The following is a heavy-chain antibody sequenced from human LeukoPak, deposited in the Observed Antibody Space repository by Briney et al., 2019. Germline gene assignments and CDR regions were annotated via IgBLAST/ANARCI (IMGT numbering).Heavy chain of an antibody. CDR2: IDPNSGGT. Sequence: ASVKVSCKASGYTFTGYYMHWVRQAPGQGLEWMGWIDPNSGGTNYAQKFQGRVTMTRDTSISTAYMELSRLRSDATAVYYCAREGRAGIAAAVSIPPWGSYYYYYMDVWGKGTTVTVSS. V-gene: IGHV1-2*02. D-gene: IGHD6-13*01. J-gene: IGHJ6*03. CDR1: GYTFTGYY. CDR3: AREGRAGIAAAVSIPPWGSYYYYYMDV.